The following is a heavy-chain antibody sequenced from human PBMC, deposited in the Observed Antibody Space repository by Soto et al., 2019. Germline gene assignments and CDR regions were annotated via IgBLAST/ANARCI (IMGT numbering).Heavy chain of an antibody. CDR1: GGSFSGYY. D-gene: IGHD2-2*01. Sequence: QVQLQQWSAGLLKPSETLSLTCAVYGGSFSGYYWTWIRQSPEKGLEWIGEVNHSGTTYYNPSLKTRVTISVHTPKHQFSLKMSSVTAADTAVYYCARGIGYCSSINCYSSRRLRFDSWGQGTLVTVSS. J-gene: IGHJ4*02. V-gene: IGHV4-34*01. CDR3: ARGIGYCSSINCYSSRRLRFDS. CDR2: VNHSGTT.